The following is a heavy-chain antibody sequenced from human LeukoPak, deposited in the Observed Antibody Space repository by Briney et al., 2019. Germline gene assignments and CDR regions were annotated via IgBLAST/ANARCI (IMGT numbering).Heavy chain of an antibody. D-gene: IGHD3-3*01. CDR1: GYTFTGYY. J-gene: IGHJ4*02. V-gene: IGHV1-2*06. CDR3: ATVEYYDFWSGYYTLDY. Sequence: ASVKVSCKASGYTFTGYYMHWVRQASGQGLEWMGRINPNSGGTNYAQKFQGRVTMTRDTSISTAYMELSSLRSEDTAVYYCATVEYYDFWSGYYTLDYWGQGTLVTVSS. CDR2: INPNSGGT.